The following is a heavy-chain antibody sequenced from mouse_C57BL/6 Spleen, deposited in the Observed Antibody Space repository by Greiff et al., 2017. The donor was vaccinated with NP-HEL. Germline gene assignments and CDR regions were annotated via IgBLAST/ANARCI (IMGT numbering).Heavy chain of an antibody. J-gene: IGHJ1*03. D-gene: IGHD2-5*01. CDR2: LRTNANGYTT. CDR1: GFSFPDYY. CDR3: VKATLYSKGYFDV. V-gene: IGHV7-4*01. Sequence: EVKLMDSGGGLVQPGASLRLSCAASGFSFPDYYLSWVRLPPGQAPAWLSLLRTNANGYTTEYPASVKGRFPISRDNSQNILYLQMNTRRAEDSATYYCVKATLYSKGYFDVWGTGTTVTVSS.